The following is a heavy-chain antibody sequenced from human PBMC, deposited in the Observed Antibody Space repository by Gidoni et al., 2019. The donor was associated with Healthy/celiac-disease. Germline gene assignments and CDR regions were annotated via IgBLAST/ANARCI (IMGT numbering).Heavy chain of an antibody. CDR3: ARGTEYFDY. J-gene: IGHJ4*02. V-gene: IGHV1-69*06. Sequence: VQLVQSVAALTKPGSSVTVSCKASGGNFSSYAISWVRQAPGQGLEWMGGIIPSLGTANYAQKFQGRVTITADKSTSTAYMELSRLRSEDKAVYYCARGTEYFDYWGQGTLVTVAS. CDR2: IIPSLGTA. CDR1: GGNFSSYA.